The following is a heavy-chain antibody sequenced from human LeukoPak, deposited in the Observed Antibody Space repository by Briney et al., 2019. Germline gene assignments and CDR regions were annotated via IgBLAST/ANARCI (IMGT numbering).Heavy chain of an antibody. Sequence: SETLSLTCAVYGGSFSGYYWSWIRQPPGKGLEWIGEINHSGSTNYNPSLKSRVPISVDTSKNQFSLKLSSVTAADTGVYYCASLKVASYYDSSGYYYLGYWGQGTLVTVSS. CDR2: INHSGST. V-gene: IGHV4-34*01. D-gene: IGHD3-22*01. CDR3: ASLKVASYYDSSGYYYLGY. CDR1: GGSFSGYY. J-gene: IGHJ4*02.